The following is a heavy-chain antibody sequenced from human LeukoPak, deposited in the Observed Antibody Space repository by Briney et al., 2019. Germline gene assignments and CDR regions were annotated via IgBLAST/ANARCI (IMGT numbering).Heavy chain of an antibody. D-gene: IGHD3-22*01. J-gene: IGHJ4*02. V-gene: IGHV3-21*01. CDR1: GFTFSSYS. CDR3: AREQTYYYDSSGYYYVWSFDY. Sequence: GGSLRLSCAASGFTFSSYSMNWVRQAPGKGLEWVSSISSSSSYIYYADSVKGRFTISRDNAKNSLYLQVNSLRAEDTAVYYCAREQTYYYDSSGYYYVWSFDYWGQGTLVTVSS. CDR2: ISSSSSYI.